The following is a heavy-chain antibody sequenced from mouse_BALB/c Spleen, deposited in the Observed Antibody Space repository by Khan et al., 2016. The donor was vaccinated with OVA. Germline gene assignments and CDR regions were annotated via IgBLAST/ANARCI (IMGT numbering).Heavy chain of an antibody. D-gene: IGHD2-12*01. J-gene: IGHJ1*01. CDR2: INTYTGEP. CDR1: GYTFTNYG. Sequence: IQLVQSGPELKKPGETVKISCKASGYTFTNYGMNWVKQAPGKGLKWMGWINTYTGEPTYADDFKGRFAFSLETSANTAYLQINNLKNEDTATYFCARKNYSYDRYFDVWGAGTTVTVSS. V-gene: IGHV9-3-1*01. CDR3: ARKNYSYDRYFDV.